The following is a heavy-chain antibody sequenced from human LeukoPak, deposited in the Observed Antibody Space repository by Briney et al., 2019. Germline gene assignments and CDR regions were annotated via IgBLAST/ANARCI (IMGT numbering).Heavy chain of an antibody. CDR3: ARLGVAEGSDAFDI. V-gene: IGHV4-59*08. D-gene: IGHD2-15*01. J-gene: IGHJ3*02. CDR1: GGSISSYY. CDR2: IYYSGST. Sequence: SETLSLTCTVSGGSISSYYWSWIRQPPGEGLEWIGYIYYSGSTDYNPSLKSRVTISVDTSKSQFSLKLSSVTAADTAVYYCARLGVAEGSDAFDIWGQGTMVTVSS.